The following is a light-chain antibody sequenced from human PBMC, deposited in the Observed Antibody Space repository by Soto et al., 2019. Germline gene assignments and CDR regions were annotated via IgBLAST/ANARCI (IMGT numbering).Light chain of an antibody. J-gene: IGKJ1*01. CDR1: QYINTR. CDR3: HQRQSWPRT. Sequence: ESVLTHTRSTLCWARCERAMLALRASQYINTRLAWYQHRPGQAPRLLIYQTSIRAAGIPARFSAIGSGTDFTLTICDVQPDDLALYYCHQRQSWPRTFGQGTKVDIK. V-gene: IGKV3-11*01. CDR2: QTS.